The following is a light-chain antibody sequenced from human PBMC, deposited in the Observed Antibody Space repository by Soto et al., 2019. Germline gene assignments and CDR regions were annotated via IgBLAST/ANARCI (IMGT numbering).Light chain of an antibody. J-gene: IGLJ1*01. CDR1: SSDVGGYNY. Sequence: QSVLTQPASVSGSPGQSITISFTGTSSDVGGYNYVSWYQQHPDKAPKLMIYEVSNRPSGVSNRFSGSKSGNTASLTISGLQAEDEADYYCSSYTSSTTYVFGTGTKLTVL. CDR3: SSYTSSTTYV. CDR2: EVS. V-gene: IGLV2-14*01.